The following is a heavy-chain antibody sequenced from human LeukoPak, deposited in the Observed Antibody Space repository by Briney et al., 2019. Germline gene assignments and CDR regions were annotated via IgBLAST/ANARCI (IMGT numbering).Heavy chain of an antibody. V-gene: IGHV4-34*01. Sequence: SETLSLTCSVSGASFSDYYWSWVRQSPGKGLEWIGEINHSGVTHYNPSLKSRVTMSADRSKIQFSLNLTSLTAADSAVYYCAKLSPRSGWGQGTLVTVSS. J-gene: IGHJ4*02. CDR3: AKLSPRSG. CDR1: GASFSDYY. D-gene: IGHD2/OR15-2a*01. CDR2: INHSGVT.